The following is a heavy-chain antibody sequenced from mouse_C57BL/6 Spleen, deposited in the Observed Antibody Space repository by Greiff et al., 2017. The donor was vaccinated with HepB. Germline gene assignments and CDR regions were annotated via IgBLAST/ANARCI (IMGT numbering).Heavy chain of an antibody. D-gene: IGHD2-5*01. V-gene: IGHV1-81*01. CDR3: ARWGDYSNFLWYFDV. CDR1: GYTFTSYG. Sequence: QVQLQQSGAELARPGASVKLSCKASGYTFTSYGISWVKQRTGQGLEWIGEIYPRSGNTYYNEKFKGKATLTADKSSSTAYMELRSLTSEDSAVYFCARWGDYSNFLWYFDVWGTGTTVTVSS. CDR2: IYPRSGNT. J-gene: IGHJ1*03.